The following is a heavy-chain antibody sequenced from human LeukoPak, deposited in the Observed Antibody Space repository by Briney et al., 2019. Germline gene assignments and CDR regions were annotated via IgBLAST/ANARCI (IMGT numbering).Heavy chain of an antibody. CDR2: IYSSGSS. CDR1: GDSISSSSSY. Sequence: SETLSLTCIVFGDSISSSSSYWGWARQPPGKGLEWIGSIYSSGSSYYNPALRSRVTMSIDTFKNQLSLKVTSVTAADTAVYYCAKPRQVRDSSDSWGQGTLVTVSS. CDR3: AKPRQVRDSSDS. V-gene: IGHV4-39*01. D-gene: IGHD4/OR15-4a*01. J-gene: IGHJ4*02.